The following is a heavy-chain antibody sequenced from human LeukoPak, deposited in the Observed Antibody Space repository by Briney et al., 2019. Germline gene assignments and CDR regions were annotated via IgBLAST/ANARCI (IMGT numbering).Heavy chain of an antibody. J-gene: IGHJ4*02. Sequence: NPSEPLSLTCAVSGGSISSGGYSWSWIRQPPGKGLEGVGYIYHSGAAYHNPSLKSRLALSVDTSNNQFSLRLRSVTAADTAVYYCVRGVGGEYFYFDRWGQGALVTVSA. CDR1: GGSISSGGYS. CDR3: VRGVGGEYFYFDR. D-gene: IGHD1-26*01. V-gene: IGHV4-30-4*07. CDR2: IYHSGAA.